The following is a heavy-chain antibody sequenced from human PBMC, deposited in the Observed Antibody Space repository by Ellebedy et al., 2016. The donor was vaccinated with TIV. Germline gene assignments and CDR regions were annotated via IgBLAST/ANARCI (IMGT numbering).Heavy chain of an antibody. V-gene: IGHV4-59*08. J-gene: IGHJ4*02. CDR1: GGSISSYY. Sequence: SETLSLTCTVSGGSISSYYWSWIRQPPGKGLEWIGYIYYSGSTNYNPSLKSRVTISVDTSKNQFSLKLSSVTAADTAVYYCVGGDSRGGRDYFDYWGQGTLVTVSS. D-gene: IGHD2-21*02. CDR3: VGGDSRGGRDYFDY. CDR2: IYYSGST.